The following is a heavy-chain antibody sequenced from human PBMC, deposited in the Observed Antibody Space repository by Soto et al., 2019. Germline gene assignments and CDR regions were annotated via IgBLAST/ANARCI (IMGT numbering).Heavy chain of an antibody. D-gene: IGHD4-4*01. Sequence: LRLSCAASGFTFISYATSWVRQAPGKGLECVSAISGSGSSTYYADSVKGRFTISRDNSKNTLYLQMNSLKTEDTAVYYCTTREFTVTTANYRLYLYYYYYGMDVWGQGTTVTVSS. CDR1: GFTFISYA. J-gene: IGHJ6*02. V-gene: IGHV3-23*01. CDR2: ISGSGSST. CDR3: TTREFTVTTANYRLYLYYYYYGMDV.